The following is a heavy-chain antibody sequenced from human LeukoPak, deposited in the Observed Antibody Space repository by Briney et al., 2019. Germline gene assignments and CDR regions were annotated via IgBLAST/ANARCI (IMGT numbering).Heavy chain of an antibody. J-gene: IGHJ4*02. Sequence: SETLSLTCTVSGYSISSGYCWGWIRQPPGKGLEWIGSIYHSGDTYYNPSLKSRVTISVDTSKNQFSLKLDSVTAADTAVYYCAKGTSSGWYYFDYWGQGTLVTVSS. CDR3: AKGTSSGWYYFDY. D-gene: IGHD6-19*01. V-gene: IGHV4-38-2*02. CDR1: GYSISSGYC. CDR2: IYHSGDT.